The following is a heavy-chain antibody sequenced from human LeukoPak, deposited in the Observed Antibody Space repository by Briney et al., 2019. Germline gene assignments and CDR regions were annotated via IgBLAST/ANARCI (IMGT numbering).Heavy chain of an antibody. J-gene: IGHJ6*02. V-gene: IGHV1-2*02. CDR2: INPNTGGR. CDR1: GYSFTGYY. D-gene: IGHD5-12*01. CDR3: ARDGLEATADYYSYYGMDV. Sequence: ASVKVSCKASGYSFTGYYMHWVRQAPGQGLEWMGWINPNTGGRNSAQKFQDRVTMTRDTSISTVYMELSRLRSGDTAVYYCARDGLEATADYYSYYGMDVWGQGTTVTVSS.